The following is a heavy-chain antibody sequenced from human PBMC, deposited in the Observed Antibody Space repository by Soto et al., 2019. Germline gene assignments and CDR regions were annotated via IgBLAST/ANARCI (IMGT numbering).Heavy chain of an antibody. V-gene: IGHV3-66*01. J-gene: IGHJ3*02. D-gene: IGHD3-3*01. CDR2: IYSGGST. CDR1: GFTVSSNY. CDR3: ARVATNLESNPFDI. Sequence: GGSLRLSCAASGFTVSSNYMSWVRQAPGKGLEWVSVIYSGGSTYYADSVKGRFTISRDNSKNTLYLQMNSLRAEDTAVYYCARVATNLESNPFDIWGQGTMVTVSS.